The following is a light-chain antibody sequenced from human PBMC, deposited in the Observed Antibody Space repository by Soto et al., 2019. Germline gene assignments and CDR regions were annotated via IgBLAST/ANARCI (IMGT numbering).Light chain of an antibody. CDR2: WAS. J-gene: IGKJ2*01. V-gene: IGKV4-1*01. Sequence: DIVMTQSPNSLAVSLGERATINCKSSQSVLYSSNNNNYLAWYQQKPGQPPKLLIYWASTRESGVPDRFSGSGSGTDFALPSSSLQAEDVAVYYCQQYYSTPPTFGQGTKLEIK. CDR3: QQYYSTPPT. CDR1: QSVLYSSNNNNY.